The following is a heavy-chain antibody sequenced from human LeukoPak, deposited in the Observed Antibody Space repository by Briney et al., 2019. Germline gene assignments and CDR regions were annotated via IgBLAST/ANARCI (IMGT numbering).Heavy chain of an antibody. CDR1: GYTFTGYY. D-gene: IGHD6-19*01. CDR3: ARNRAGIAVAGESHCDY. J-gene: IGHJ4*02. V-gene: IGHV1-2*02. Sequence: ASVKVSCKASGYTFTGYYIHWVRQAPGQGLEWLGWINPNSGGSNYAQIFQGRVTMARDTSISTAYMELSRLRSDDTAVYYCARNRAGIAVAGESHCDYWGQGTLVTVSS. CDR2: INPNSGGS.